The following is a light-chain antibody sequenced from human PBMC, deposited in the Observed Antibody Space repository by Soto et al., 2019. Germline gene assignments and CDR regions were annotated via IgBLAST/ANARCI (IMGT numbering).Light chain of an antibody. CDR1: QSISSY. Sequence: DIQMTQSPPSLSASVGDRVTITCRASQSISSYLNWYQQQPGKAPKLLIYAASSLQSGVPSRFSGSGSGTDFTLTISSLQPEDYETYYCQQSYNPPRTFGPGTKVDIK. J-gene: IGKJ3*01. V-gene: IGKV1-39*01. CDR3: QQSYNPPRT. CDR2: AAS.